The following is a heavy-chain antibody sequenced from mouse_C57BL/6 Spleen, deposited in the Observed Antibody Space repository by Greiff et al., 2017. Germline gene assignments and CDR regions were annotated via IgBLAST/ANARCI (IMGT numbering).Heavy chain of an antibody. CDR3: ARRIYYGNCFDY. Sequence: QVQLQQPGAELVMPGASVKLSCKASGYTFTSYWMHWVKQRPGQGLEWIGEIDPSDSYTNYNQKFKGKSTLTVDKSSSPAYMQLSSLTSEDSAVYYCARRIYYGNCFDYWGQGTTLTVSS. V-gene: IGHV1-69*01. J-gene: IGHJ2*01. CDR2: IDPSDSYT. D-gene: IGHD2-1*01. CDR1: GYTFTSYW.